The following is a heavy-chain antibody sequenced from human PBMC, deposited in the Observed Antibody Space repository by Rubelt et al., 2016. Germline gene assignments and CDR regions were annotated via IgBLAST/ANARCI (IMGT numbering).Heavy chain of an antibody. V-gene: IGHV1-24*01. Sequence: QVQLVQSGAVLKKPGASVKVSCKVSGDTLSAFSIHWVRQAPGKGLEWMGGFDGEDGETVYAQNFQGRLIMTEDTATDTADMELSRLTSADTAVYYCSTADSSSWYDATDTWCQGTMVTVSS. D-gene: IGHD6-13*01. CDR3: STADSSSWYDATDT. CDR2: FDGEDGET. J-gene: IGHJ3*02. CDR1: GDTLSAFS.